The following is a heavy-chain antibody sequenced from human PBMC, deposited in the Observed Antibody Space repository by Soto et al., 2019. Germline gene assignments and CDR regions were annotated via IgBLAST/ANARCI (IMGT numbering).Heavy chain of an antibody. J-gene: IGHJ6*02. CDR3: ARVYSGYDFWGFPGEYYYGMDV. CDR2: IYYSGST. D-gene: IGHD5-12*01. V-gene: IGHV4-59*01. Sequence: PSETLSLTCTVSGGSISSYYWSWIRQPPGKGLEWIGYIYYSGSTNYNPSLKSRVTISVDTSKNQFSLKLSSVTAADTAVYYCARVYSGYDFWGFPGEYYYGMDVWGQGTTVTVSS. CDR1: GGSISSYY.